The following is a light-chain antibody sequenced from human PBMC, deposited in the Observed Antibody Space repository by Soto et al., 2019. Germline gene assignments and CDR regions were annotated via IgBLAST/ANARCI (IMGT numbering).Light chain of an antibody. J-gene: IGKJ1*01. CDR1: QSVSNN. CDR2: GAS. V-gene: IGKV3-15*01. CDR3: QQYNNWPPWT. Sequence: EIVMTQSPATLSASPGERATLSCRASQSVSNNLRWYQRKPGQAPSLLIYGASTRANGIPARFSGGGSGTELTLTISSLQSEDFAVYDGQQYNNWPPWTFCQGTKVDIK.